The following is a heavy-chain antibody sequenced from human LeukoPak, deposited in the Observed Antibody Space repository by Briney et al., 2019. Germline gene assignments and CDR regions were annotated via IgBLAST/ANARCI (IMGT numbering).Heavy chain of an antibody. CDR3: ARDKYYYGSGRSYCDY. CDR1: GGSFSGYY. J-gene: IGHJ4*02. Sequence: SETLSLTCAVYGGSFSGYYWSWIRQPPGKGLEWIGEIIHSGSPNYNPSLKSRVTMSIDTSKNQFSLNLSSVTAADTAVYYCARDKYYYGSGRSYCDYWGQGTLVTVSS. CDR2: IIHSGSP. V-gene: IGHV4-34*12. D-gene: IGHD3-10*01.